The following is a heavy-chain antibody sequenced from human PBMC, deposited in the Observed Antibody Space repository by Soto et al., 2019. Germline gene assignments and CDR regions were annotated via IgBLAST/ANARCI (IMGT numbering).Heavy chain of an antibody. Sequence: TLSLTCTVSGGSISSYYWSWIRQPAGKGLEWIGRIYTSGSTNYNPSLKSRVTMSVDTSKNQFSLKLSSVTAADTAVYYCARDRPGRRYSYGQQFDYWGQGTLVTVYS. V-gene: IGHV4-4*07. J-gene: IGHJ4*02. CDR3: ARDRPGRRYSYGQQFDY. CDR2: IYTSGST. CDR1: GGSISSYY. D-gene: IGHD5-18*01.